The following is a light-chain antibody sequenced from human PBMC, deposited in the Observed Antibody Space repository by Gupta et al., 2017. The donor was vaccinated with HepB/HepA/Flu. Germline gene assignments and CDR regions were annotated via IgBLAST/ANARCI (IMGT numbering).Light chain of an antibody. CDR3: QQSYSTPQCS. CDR2: AAS. CDR1: QTSNSY. Sequence: DLQLTQSLSWLSASIGDRVTITCRASQTSNSYLNWYQQKPGKAPKLLIYAASTLQSGVPSRFSGSGYGTDFTLTISSLQPEDFATYYCQQSYSTPQCSFGQGTKVEMK. V-gene: IGKV1-39*01. J-gene: IGKJ2*04.